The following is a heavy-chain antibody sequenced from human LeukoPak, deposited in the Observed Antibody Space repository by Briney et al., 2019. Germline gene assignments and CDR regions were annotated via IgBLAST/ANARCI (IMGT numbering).Heavy chain of an antibody. CDR1: GYSFTDKY. Sequence: ASVKVSCKAYGYSFTDKYRHWVRQAPGQGLEWMGWIHIYRGNTNYAQKFQGRVTMTTDTSTSTVYMEVRGLRSDDTAMYYCARDVGITVADSFDPWGQGTLVTVSS. V-gene: IGHV1-18*01. J-gene: IGHJ5*02. D-gene: IGHD6-13*01. CDR2: IHIYRGNT. CDR3: ARDVGITVADSFDP.